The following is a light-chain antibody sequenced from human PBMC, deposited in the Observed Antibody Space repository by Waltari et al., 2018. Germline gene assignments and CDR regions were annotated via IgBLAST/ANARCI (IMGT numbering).Light chain of an antibody. CDR3: QQLNSYPPT. V-gene: IGKV1-9*01. J-gene: IGKJ4*01. CDR2: AAS. CDR1: QGISSY. Sequence: DIQLTQSPSFLSASVGDRVTITCRASQASQGISSYLAWYQQKPGKAPKLLIYAASTLQSGVTSRFSGSGSGTEFTLTISSLQPEDFATYYCQQLNSYPPTFGGGTKVEIK.